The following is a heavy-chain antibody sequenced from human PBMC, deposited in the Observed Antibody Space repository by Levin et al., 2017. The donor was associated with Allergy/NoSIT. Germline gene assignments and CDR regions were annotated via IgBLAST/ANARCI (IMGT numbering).Heavy chain of an antibody. CDR1: GITFSNAW. CDR2: IKSKTDGGTA. CDR3: TTYISSWYYFDN. J-gene: IGHJ4*02. Sequence: PGGSLRLSCTASGITFSNAWMSWVRQAPGKGLEWVGRIKSKTDGGTADYASPVKGRFTISRDDSRNTLYLQMNSLKTEDTAVYYCTTYISSWYYFDNWGQGTLVTVSS. D-gene: IGHD6-13*01. V-gene: IGHV3-15*01.